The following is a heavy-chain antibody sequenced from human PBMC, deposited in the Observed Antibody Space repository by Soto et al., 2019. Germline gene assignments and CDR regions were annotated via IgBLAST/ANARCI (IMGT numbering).Heavy chain of an antibody. Sequence: GASVKVSCKASGYTFTSYGISWVRQAPGQGLEWMGWISAYNGNTNYAQRLQGRVTMTTDTSTSTAYMELRSLRSGDTAVYYCARELAVAGNTSPDYWGQGTLVTVSS. CDR3: ARELAVAGNTSPDY. CDR2: ISAYNGNT. J-gene: IGHJ4*02. V-gene: IGHV1-18*01. CDR1: GYTFTSYG. D-gene: IGHD6-19*01.